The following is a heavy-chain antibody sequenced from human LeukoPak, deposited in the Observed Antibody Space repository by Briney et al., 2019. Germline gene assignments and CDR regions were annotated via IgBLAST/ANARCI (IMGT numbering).Heavy chain of an antibody. J-gene: IGHJ4*02. CDR3: ARGGRIAAPDY. CDR2: IKQDGSEK. D-gene: IGHD6-13*01. V-gene: IGHV3-7*01. CDR1: GFTFSSYG. Sequence: GGSLRLSCAASGFTFSSYGMHWVRQAPGKGLEWVANIKQDGSEKYYVDSVKGRFTISRDNAKNSLYLQMNSLRAEDTAVYYCARGGRIAAPDYWGQGTLVTVSS.